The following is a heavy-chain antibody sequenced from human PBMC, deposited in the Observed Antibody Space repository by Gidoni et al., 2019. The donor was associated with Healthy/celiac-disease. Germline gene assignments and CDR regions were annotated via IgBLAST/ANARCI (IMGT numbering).Heavy chain of an antibody. D-gene: IGHD6-13*01. CDR1: GLTFISYA. V-gene: IGHV3-23*01. J-gene: IGHJ4*02. CDR3: AKELVTRRAAALFSEPFDY. CDR2: MSGSGGST. Sequence: EVQLLESGGGLVQPGGSLRLSCAASGLTFISYALRWVREAPGKGLEWVSAMSGSGGSTYYADSVKGRFTISRDNRKNTLDLKMNSLRAEETAVYYCAKELVTRRAAALFSEPFDYWGQGTLVTVSS.